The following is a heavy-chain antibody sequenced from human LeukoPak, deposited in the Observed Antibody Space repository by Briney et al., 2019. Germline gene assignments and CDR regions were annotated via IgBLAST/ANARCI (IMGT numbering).Heavy chain of an antibody. CDR3: ARDRVGYRDAFDI. J-gene: IGHJ3*02. D-gene: IGHD5-12*01. V-gene: IGHV3-21*01. Sequence: PGRSLRLSCAASGFTFSSYSMNWVRQAPGKGLEWVSSISSSSSYIYYADSVKGRFTISRDNAKNSLYLQMNSLRAEDTAVYYCARDRVGYRDAFDIWGQGTMVTVSS. CDR2: ISSSSSYI. CDR1: GFTFSSYS.